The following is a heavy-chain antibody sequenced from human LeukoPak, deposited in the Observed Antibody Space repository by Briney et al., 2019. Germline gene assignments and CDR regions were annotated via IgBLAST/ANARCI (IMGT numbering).Heavy chain of an antibody. Sequence: PGGSLRLSCVASEFTFSVYTMGWVRQAPGKGLEWVSAIGSGGGNTYYADAVKGRFTISRDNSKNMLYLQMNSLRAEDTAVYYCAKDGAVAGAADAFDIWGQGTMVTVSS. J-gene: IGHJ3*02. V-gene: IGHV3-23*01. CDR2: IGSGGGNT. CDR1: EFTFSVYT. D-gene: IGHD6-19*01. CDR3: AKDGAVAGAADAFDI.